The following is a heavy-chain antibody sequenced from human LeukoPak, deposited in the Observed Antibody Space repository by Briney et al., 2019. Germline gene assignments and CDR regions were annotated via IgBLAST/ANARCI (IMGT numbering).Heavy chain of an antibody. J-gene: IGHJ5*02. V-gene: IGHV4-61*02. D-gene: IGHD1-26*01. Sequence: SETLSLTCTVSGGSISSGSYYWSWIRQPAGKGLEWIGRISAGGSTNYNPSLKSRVTISVDTSKNQFSLKLSSVTAADTAVYYCARRELGGNWFDPWGQGTLVTVSS. CDR2: ISAGGST. CDR1: GGSISSGSYY. CDR3: ARRELGGNWFDP.